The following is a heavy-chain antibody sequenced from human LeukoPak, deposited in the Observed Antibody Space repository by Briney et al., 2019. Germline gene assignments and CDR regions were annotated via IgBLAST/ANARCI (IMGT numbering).Heavy chain of an antibody. CDR1: GGSFSGYY. V-gene: IGHV4-34*01. Sequence: SETLSLTCAVYGGSFSGYYWSWIRQPPGKGLEWIGEINHSGSTNYNPSLKSRVTISVDTSKNQFSLKLSSVTAADTAVYYCARSYYYDSCGYLPRYSEKRFDYWGQGTLVTVSS. CDR3: ARSYYYDSCGYLPRYSEKRFDY. D-gene: IGHD3-22*01. J-gene: IGHJ4*02. CDR2: INHSGST.